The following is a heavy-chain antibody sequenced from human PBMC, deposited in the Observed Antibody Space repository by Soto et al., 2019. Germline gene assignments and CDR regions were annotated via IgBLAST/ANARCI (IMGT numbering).Heavy chain of an antibody. CDR2: ISGSGGST. V-gene: IGHV3-23*01. CDR3: RNYDSSGSNDY. CDR1: GFTFSSYA. D-gene: IGHD3-22*01. Sequence: GGSLRLSCAASGFTFSSYAMSWVRQAPGKWLEWVSAISGSGGSTYYADSVKGRFTISRDNSKNTLYLQMNSLRAEDTAVYYCRNYDSSGSNDYWGQGTLVTVSS. J-gene: IGHJ4*02.